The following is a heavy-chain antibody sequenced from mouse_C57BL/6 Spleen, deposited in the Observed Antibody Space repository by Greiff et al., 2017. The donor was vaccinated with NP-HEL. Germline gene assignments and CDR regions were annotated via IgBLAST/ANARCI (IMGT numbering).Heavy chain of an antibody. D-gene: IGHD1-1*01. CDR2: IHPNSGST. V-gene: IGHV1-64*01. CDR3: ARCYYGSSYVGYAMDY. J-gene: IGHJ4*01. CDR1: GYTFTSYW. Sequence: QVQLQQPGAELVKPGASVKLSCKASGYTFTSYWMHWVKQRPGQGLEWIGMIHPNSGSTNYNEKFKSKATLTVDKSSSTAYMQLSSLTSEDSAVYYCARCYYGSSYVGYAMDYWGQGTSVTVSS.